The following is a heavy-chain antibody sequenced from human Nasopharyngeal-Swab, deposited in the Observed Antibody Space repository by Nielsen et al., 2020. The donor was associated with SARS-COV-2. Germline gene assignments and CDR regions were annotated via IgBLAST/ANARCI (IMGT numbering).Heavy chain of an antibody. CDR1: GGTFSSYA. J-gene: IGHJ6*03. Sequence: SVKVSCKASGGTFSSYAISWVRQAPGQGLEWMGGIIPIFGTANYAQKFQGRVTITADESTSTAYMALSSLRSEDTAVYYCARAILPQRGWGYYMDVWGKGTTVTVSS. CDR2: IIPIFGTA. D-gene: IGHD2-15*01. V-gene: IGHV1-69*13. CDR3: ARAILPQRGWGYYMDV.